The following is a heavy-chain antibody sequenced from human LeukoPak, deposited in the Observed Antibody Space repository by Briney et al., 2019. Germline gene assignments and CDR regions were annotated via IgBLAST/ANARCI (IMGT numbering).Heavy chain of an antibody. CDR2: TNPNSGGT. Sequence: ASVKVSCKASGYTFTGYYMHWVRQAPGQGLEWMGWTNPNSGGTNYAQKFQGRVTVTRDTSISTAYMELSRLRSDDTAVYYCARGKYYYDSSGYFDYWGQGTLVTVSS. CDR1: GYTFTGYY. V-gene: IGHV1-2*02. D-gene: IGHD3-22*01. J-gene: IGHJ4*02. CDR3: ARGKYYYDSSGYFDY.